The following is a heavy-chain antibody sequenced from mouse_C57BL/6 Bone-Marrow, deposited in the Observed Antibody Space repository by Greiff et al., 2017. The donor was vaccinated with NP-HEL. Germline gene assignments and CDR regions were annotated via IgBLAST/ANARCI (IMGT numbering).Heavy chain of an antibody. J-gene: IGHJ1*03. Sequence: EVQLQESGPELVKPGASVKIPCKASGYTFTDYNMDWVKQSHGKSLEWIGDINPNNGGTIYNQKFKGKATLTVDKSSSTAYMELRSLTSDDTAVYYCARWLRRFWYFDVWGTGTTVTVSS. V-gene: IGHV1-18*01. CDR3: ARWLRRFWYFDV. CDR1: GYTFTDYN. D-gene: IGHD2-2*01. CDR2: INPNNGGT.